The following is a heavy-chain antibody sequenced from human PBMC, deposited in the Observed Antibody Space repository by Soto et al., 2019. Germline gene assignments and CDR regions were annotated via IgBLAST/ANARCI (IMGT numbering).Heavy chain of an antibody. V-gene: IGHV4-59*01. J-gene: IGHJ4*02. Sequence: ASETLSLTCTVSGGSISSNYWTWIRQPPGKGLEWVGYVYNSGSTNYNPSLKSRVTISEDTSKSQFSLKVNSMTAADTAVYYCARYRREAVAGYTLDNWGQGILVTVSS. D-gene: IGHD6-13*01. CDR1: GGSISSNY. CDR2: VYNSGST. CDR3: ARYRREAVAGYTLDN.